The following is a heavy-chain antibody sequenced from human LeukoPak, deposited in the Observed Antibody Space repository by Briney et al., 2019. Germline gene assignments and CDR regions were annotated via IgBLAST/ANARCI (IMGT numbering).Heavy chain of an antibody. CDR1: GFTVSSNY. J-gene: IGHJ4*02. D-gene: IGHD2-2*01. CDR3: AKTTRYCSSTSCSDY. CDR2: IYSGGST. Sequence: GGSLRLSCAASGFTVSSNYMSWVRQAPGKGLEWVSVIYSGGSTYYADSVKGRFTISRDNSKNTLYLQMNSLRAEDTAVYYCAKTTRYCSSTSCSDYWGQGTLVTVSS. V-gene: IGHV3-53*01.